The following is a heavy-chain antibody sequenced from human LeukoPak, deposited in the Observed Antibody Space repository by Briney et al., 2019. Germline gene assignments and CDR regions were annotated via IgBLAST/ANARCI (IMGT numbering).Heavy chain of an antibody. CDR1: GVSFSSNRAA. D-gene: IGHD2-8*01. V-gene: IGHV6-1*01. J-gene: IGHJ3*02. CDR2: TYYRSKWYN. CDR3: ARDSMVDAFDI. Sequence: SQTLTLTCAISGVSFSSNRAAWNRIRQSPSRGLEWLGRTYYRSKWYNDYAVSVKSRITINPDTSKNQFSLQLNSVTPEDTAVNYCARDSMVDAFDIWGQGTMVTVSS.